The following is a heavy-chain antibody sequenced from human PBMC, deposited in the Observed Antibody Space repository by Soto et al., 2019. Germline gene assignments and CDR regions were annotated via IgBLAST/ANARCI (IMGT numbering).Heavy chain of an antibody. J-gene: IGHJ4*02. V-gene: IGHV4-34*01. Sequence: SETLSLTCAVYGGSFSGYYWSWIRQPPGKGLEWIGEINHSGSTNYNPSLKSRVTISVDTSKNQFSLKLSSVTAADTAVYYCARNHYGDYDRYQETDYWGQGTLVTVSS. D-gene: IGHD4-17*01. CDR1: GGSFSGYY. CDR3: ARNHYGDYDRYQETDY. CDR2: INHSGST.